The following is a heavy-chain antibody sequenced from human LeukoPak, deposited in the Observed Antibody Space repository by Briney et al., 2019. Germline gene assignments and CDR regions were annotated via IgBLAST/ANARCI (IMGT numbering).Heavy chain of an antibody. CDR3: AREPYLDDY. CDR1: GFTFSSYS. D-gene: IGHD2-2*02. V-gene: IGHV3-48*04. Sequence: AGGSLRPSCAASGFTFSSYSMNWVRQAPGKGLEWVSYISSSSSTIYYADSVKGRFTISRDNAKNSLYLQMNSLRAEDTAVYYCAREPYLDDYWGQGTLVTVSS. J-gene: IGHJ4*02. CDR2: ISSSSSTI.